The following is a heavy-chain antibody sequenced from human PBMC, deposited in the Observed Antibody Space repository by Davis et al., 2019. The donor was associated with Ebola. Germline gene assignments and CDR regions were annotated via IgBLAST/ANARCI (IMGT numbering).Heavy chain of an antibody. D-gene: IGHD6-19*01. Sequence: SETLSLTCAVYGGSFSGYYWSWIRQPPGKGLEWIGEINHSGSTNYNPSLKSRVTISVDTSKNQFSLKLSSVTAADTAVYYCARVRAIAVAGTGDYWGQGTLVTVSS. CDR2: INHSGST. CDR3: ARVRAIAVAGTGDY. J-gene: IGHJ4*02. CDR1: GGSFSGYY. V-gene: IGHV4-34*01.